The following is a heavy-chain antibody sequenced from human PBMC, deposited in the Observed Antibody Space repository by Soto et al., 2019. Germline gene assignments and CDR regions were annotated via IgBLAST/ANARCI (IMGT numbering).Heavy chain of an antibody. D-gene: IGHD5-12*01. CDR2: IYPGDPET. Sequence: HGESLKISCKGSGYDFSRTWIGWVRQLPGKGLDWMGIIYPGDPETRYSPSFQGHVTISADKSISTAYLQWSSLKTSDIGMYYCARLVGAYDSYFDHWGQGTRVTVSS. J-gene: IGHJ4*02. CDR3: ARLVGAYDSYFDH. V-gene: IGHV5-51*01. CDR1: GYDFSRTW.